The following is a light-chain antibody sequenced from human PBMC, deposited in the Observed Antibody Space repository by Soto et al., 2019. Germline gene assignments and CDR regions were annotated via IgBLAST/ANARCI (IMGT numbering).Light chain of an antibody. Sequence: DVQMTQSPSTLSASVGDRVTITCRASQGISNRLAWYQQKPGKAPKLLIYQASSLKSGVPSRFGGSGSWTEFTLTITSLQPDDFATYYCQQYNSHWTFGQGTKVEIK. CDR3: QQYNSHWT. CDR2: QAS. J-gene: IGKJ1*01. V-gene: IGKV1-5*03. CDR1: QGISNR.